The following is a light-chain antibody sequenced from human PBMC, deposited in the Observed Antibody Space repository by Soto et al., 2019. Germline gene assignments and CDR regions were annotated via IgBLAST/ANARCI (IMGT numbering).Light chain of an antibody. V-gene: IGKV4-1*01. J-gene: IGKJ1*01. CDR3: QQYYSTPLT. CDR2: WAS. Sequence: DIVMTQSPDSLAVSLGERATINCKSSQSVLYSSNNKNYLACYQQKPGQPPKLLIYWASTRESGVPDRFSGSGSGTDFTLTISSLQAEDVAVYYCQQYYSTPLTFGQGTKVDIK. CDR1: QSVLYSSNNKNY.